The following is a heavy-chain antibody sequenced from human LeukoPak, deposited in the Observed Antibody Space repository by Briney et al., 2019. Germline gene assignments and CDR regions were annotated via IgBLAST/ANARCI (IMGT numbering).Heavy chain of an antibody. J-gene: IGHJ4*02. D-gene: IGHD2-2*01. CDR3: ARGDGIVVVPAALDY. V-gene: IGHV1-3*01. CDR2: INAGNGNT. Sequence: ASVKVSCKASGYTFTSYAMHWVRQAPGQRLEWMGWINAGNGNTKYSQKFQGRVTITRDTSASTAYIELSSLRSEDTAVYYCARGDGIVVVPAALDYWGQGTLVTVSS. CDR1: GYTFTSYA.